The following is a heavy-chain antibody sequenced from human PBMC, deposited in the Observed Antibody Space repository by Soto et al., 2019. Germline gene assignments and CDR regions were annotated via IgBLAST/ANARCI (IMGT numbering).Heavy chain of an antibody. J-gene: IGHJ6*02. CDR3: VKDRDSNSWPSRDV. D-gene: IGHD3-22*01. CDR2: ISPNSGNI. CDR1: GYTFTRNG. V-gene: IGHV1-18*01. Sequence: QVNLVQSGAEVKKPGASVNVSCKTSGYTFTRNGISWVRQAPGQGLEWMGWISPNSGNIKYAQKLQGRVIMTTDTSTSTAYMELRSLRFDDTAVYYCVKDRDSNSWPSRDVWGPGTTVTVS.